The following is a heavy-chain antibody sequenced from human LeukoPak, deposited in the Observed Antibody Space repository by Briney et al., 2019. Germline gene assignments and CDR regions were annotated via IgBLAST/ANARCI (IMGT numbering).Heavy chain of an antibody. D-gene: IGHD3-16*01. Sequence: GGSLRLSCAASGFTFSTYTMNWVRQAPGKGLEWVSSISSSSSYIYYTDSVKGRFTISRDNAKNSLFLQMNSLRAEDTAVYYCAREGADAFDVWGQGTMVTVSS. CDR1: GFTFSTYT. V-gene: IGHV3-21*01. J-gene: IGHJ3*01. CDR2: ISSSSSYI. CDR3: AREGADAFDV.